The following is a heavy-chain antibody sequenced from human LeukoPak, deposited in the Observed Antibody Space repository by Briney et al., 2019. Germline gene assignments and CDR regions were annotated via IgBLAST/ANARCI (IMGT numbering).Heavy chain of an antibody. V-gene: IGHV4-61*02. J-gene: IGHJ4*02. CDR2: IYTSGST. D-gene: IGHD6-19*01. CDR1: GGSISSGSYY. Sequence: SETLSLTCTVSGGSISSGSYYWSWIQQPAGKGLEWIGRIYTSGSTNYNPSLKSRVTISVDTSKNQFSLKLSSVTAADTAVYYCASSSSGTFDYWGQGTLVTVSS. CDR3: ASSSSGTFDY.